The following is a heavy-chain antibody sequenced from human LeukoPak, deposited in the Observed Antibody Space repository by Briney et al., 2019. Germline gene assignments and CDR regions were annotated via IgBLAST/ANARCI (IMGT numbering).Heavy chain of an antibody. Sequence: PSGTLSLTCAVSGGSITSANWWSWVRQSPGKGLEWIGEIYHTGNTNYNPSLNSRVSISLDTSKNQFSLKLSSVTAADTAVYYCARVYYGDYVFDYWGQGTLVTVSS. V-gene: IGHV4-4*02. CDR3: ARVYYGDYVFDY. D-gene: IGHD4-17*01. CDR1: GGSITSANW. CDR2: IYHTGNT. J-gene: IGHJ4*02.